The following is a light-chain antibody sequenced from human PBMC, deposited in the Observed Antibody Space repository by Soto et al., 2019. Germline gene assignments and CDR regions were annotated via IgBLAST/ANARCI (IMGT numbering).Light chain of an antibody. CDR2: YDN. Sequence: QSVLTQPPSASGTPGQRVTICCSGSNSNIGSNTVNWYQQLPGTAPKLRIYYDNLRPSGVPDRISGSKSGTSASLAISGLQSDDEADYYCAAWDYSLNGRVFGTGTKLTVL. J-gene: IGLJ1*01. CDR1: NSNIGSNT. V-gene: IGLV1-44*01. CDR3: AAWDYSLNGRV.